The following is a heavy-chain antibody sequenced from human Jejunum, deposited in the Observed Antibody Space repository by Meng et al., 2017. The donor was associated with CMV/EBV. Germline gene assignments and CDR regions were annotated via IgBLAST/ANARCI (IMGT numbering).Heavy chain of an antibody. V-gene: IGHV3-21*02. CDR2: ISGSGRTV. D-gene: IGHD3-10*01. Sequence: EVQLVESGGGLVKSGGALILSCAASGFSFSTYSMNWVRQAPGKGLEWVSSISGSGRTVYTADSMKGRFTTSRNNAGNSLFLHMNNLRADDTAVYFCTRDQGRAADHDPFDYWGQGTLVTVSS. CDR3: TRDQGRAADHDPFDY. CDR1: GFSFSTYS. J-gene: IGHJ4*02.